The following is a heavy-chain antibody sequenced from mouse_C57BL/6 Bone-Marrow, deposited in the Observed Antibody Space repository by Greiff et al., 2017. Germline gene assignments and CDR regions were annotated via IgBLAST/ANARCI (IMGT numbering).Heavy chain of an antibody. J-gene: IGHJ1*03. CDR1: GFTFSSYA. CDR3: ARDGIYYGSSYGRYFDV. CDR2: ISDGGSYT. Sequence: EVQLVESGGGLVKPGGSLKLSCAASGFTFSSYAMSWVRQTPEKRLAWVATISDGGSYTYYPDNGKGRFTISRDNAKNNLYLQMSHLKSEDTAMYYCARDGIYYGSSYGRYFDVWGTGTTVTVSS. D-gene: IGHD1-1*01. V-gene: IGHV5-4*01.